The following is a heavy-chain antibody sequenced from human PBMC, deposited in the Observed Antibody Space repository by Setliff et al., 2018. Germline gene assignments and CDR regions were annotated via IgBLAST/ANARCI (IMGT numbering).Heavy chain of an antibody. Sequence: GGSLRLSCSTSGFTFDDYAMHWVRQAPGKGLEWVSLISWDGTRTNYVDSVKGRFSISRDNAKNSLYLQMNSLRAEDTAVYYCARDPHFDSWGQGTLVTVSS. V-gene: IGHV3-43D*04. CDR1: GFTFDDYA. J-gene: IGHJ4*02. CDR3: ARDPHFDS. CDR2: ISWDGTRT.